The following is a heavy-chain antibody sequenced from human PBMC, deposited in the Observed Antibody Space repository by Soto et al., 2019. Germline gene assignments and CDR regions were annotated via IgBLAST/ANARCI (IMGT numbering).Heavy chain of an antibody. CDR1: GFTFGDYP. J-gene: IGHJ4*02. CDR2: IRSKAYGGTT. D-gene: IGHD2-21*01. CDR3: ARAGIRTSFDY. V-gene: IGHV3-49*03. Sequence: GGSLRLSCTASGFTFGDYPMSWFCQAPGKGLEWVGFIRSKAYGGTTEYAASVKGRFTISRDDSKSIAYLQMNSLKTEDTAVYYCARAGIRTSFDYWGQGTLVTVSS.